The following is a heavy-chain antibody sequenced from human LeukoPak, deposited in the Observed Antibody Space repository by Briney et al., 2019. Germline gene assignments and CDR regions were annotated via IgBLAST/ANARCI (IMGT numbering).Heavy chain of an antibody. Sequence: SVKVSCKASGGTFSSYAISWVRQAPGQGLEWMGGIIPIFGTANYAQKFQGRVTITADESTSTAYMELSSLRSEDTAMYYCARQGDYDILTGYSDAFDIWGQGTMVTVSS. CDR3: ARQGDYDILTGYSDAFDI. D-gene: IGHD3-9*01. J-gene: IGHJ3*02. CDR2: IIPIFGTA. V-gene: IGHV1-69*01. CDR1: GGTFSSYA.